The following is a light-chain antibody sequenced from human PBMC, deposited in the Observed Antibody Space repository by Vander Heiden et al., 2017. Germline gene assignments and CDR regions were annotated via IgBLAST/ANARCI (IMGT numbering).Light chain of an antibody. J-gene: IGKJ2*01. CDR2: AAS. CDR3: QQDDSYPYT. CDR1: QGISSY. V-gene: IGKV1-8*01. Sequence: AIRLTQSPSSFSASTGDRVTITCRASQGISSYLAWYQQKPGKAPKLLIYAASTLQSAVPSRFRGSRSGTDFTLTISCLQSEDFATYYCQQDDSYPYTFGQGTNLEIK.